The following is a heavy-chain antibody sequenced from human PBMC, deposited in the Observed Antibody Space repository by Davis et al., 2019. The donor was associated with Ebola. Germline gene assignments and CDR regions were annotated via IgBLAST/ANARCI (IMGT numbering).Heavy chain of an antibody. V-gene: IGHV4-39*01. Sequence: MPSETLSLTCTVSGGSISSSSYYWGWIRQPPGKGLEWIGSIYYSGSTYYNPSLKSRVTISVDTSKNQFSLKLSSVTAADTAVYYCARYCSGGSCSDYWGQGTLVTVSS. D-gene: IGHD2-15*01. J-gene: IGHJ4*02. CDR1: GGSISSSSYY. CDR2: IYYSGST. CDR3: ARYCSGGSCSDY.